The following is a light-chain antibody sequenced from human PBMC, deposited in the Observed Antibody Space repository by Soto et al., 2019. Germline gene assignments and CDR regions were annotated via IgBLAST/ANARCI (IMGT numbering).Light chain of an antibody. CDR2: STS. J-gene: IGLJ2*01. Sequence: QSVVTQPPSASGTPGQRVTISCSGTTSNIGRNPVNWYQQVPGTAPKLLIYSTSQRPSGVPDRFSGSRSGTSASLAISGLQSEDEADYYCAAWDDSLSGHVVFGGGTKVTVL. V-gene: IGLV1-44*01. CDR3: AAWDDSLSGHVV. CDR1: TSNIGRNP.